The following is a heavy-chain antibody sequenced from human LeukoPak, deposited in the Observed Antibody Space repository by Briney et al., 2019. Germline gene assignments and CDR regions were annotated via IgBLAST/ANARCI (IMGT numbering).Heavy chain of an antibody. CDR2: IYSGGST. V-gene: IGHV3-NL1*01. J-gene: IGHJ4*02. Sequence: GGSLRLSCAASGFTFSSYAMHWVRQAPGKGLEWVSVIYSGGSTYYADSVKGRFTISRDNSKNTLYLQMSSLRAEDTAVYYCAKDRGAYYYDSSGYYYHDYWGQGTLVTVSS. D-gene: IGHD3-22*01. CDR3: AKDRGAYYYDSSGYYYHDY. CDR1: GFTFSSYA.